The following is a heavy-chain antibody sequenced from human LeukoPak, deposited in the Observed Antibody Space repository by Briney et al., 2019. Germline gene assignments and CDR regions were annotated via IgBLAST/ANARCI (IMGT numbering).Heavy chain of an antibody. D-gene: IGHD1-26*01. CDR2: IFGGGST. J-gene: IGHJ4*02. V-gene: IGHV3-53*01. CDR3: ARLGVGGYHFDY. CDR1: GFTFSSYD. Sequence: GGSLRLSCAASGFTFSSYDMHWVRQGPGKGLEWVSLIFGGGSTYYADSVKGRFTISRDNSKNTLYLQMNSLGAEDTALYYCARLGVGGYHFDYWGQGTLVTVSS.